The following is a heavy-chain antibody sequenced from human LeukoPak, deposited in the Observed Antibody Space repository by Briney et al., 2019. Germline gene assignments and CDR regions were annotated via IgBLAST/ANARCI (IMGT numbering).Heavy chain of an antibody. V-gene: IGHV3-11*04. CDR3: ARECGGDCYRAFDI. D-gene: IGHD2-21*02. Sequence: GGSLRLSCAASGFTFSDYYMSWIRQAPGKGLEWVAYISSSGHTIYYADSVKGRFTISRDNAKNSLYLQMNSLRAEDTAVYYCARECGGDCYRAFDIWGQGTMVTVSS. CDR2: ISSSGHTI. J-gene: IGHJ3*02. CDR1: GFTFSDYY.